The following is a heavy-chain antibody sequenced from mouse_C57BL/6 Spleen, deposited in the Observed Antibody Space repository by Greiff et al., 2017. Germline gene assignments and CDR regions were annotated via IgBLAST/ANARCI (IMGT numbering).Heavy chain of an antibody. CDR3: ASDYYGSSPFAY. J-gene: IGHJ3*01. Sequence: QVHVKQSGPGLVQPSQSLSITCTVSGFSLTSYGVHWVRQSPGKGLEWLGVIWSGGSTDYNAAFISRLSISKDNSKSQVFFKMNSLQADDPAIYYCASDYYGSSPFAYWGQGTLVTVSA. V-gene: IGHV2-2*01. D-gene: IGHD1-1*01. CDR2: IWSGGST. CDR1: GFSLTSYG.